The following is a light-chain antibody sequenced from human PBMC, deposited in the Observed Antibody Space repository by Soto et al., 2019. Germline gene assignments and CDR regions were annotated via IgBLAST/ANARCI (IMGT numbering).Light chain of an antibody. J-gene: IGKJ4*01. CDR3: QYQGS. CDR2: DVS. CDR1: QTVSRRY. Sequence: IVLTQSPDTLSLSPGQRATLSCRASQTVSRRYLAWYQQKPGQAPLLLIYDVSERASDIPDRFSGSGSGTDFSLTINRLVPEDVAVDYCQYQGSFGGGTKVEIK. V-gene: IGKV3-20*01.